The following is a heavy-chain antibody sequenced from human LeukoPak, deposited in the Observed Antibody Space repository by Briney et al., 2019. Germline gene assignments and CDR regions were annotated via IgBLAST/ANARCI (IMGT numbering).Heavy chain of an antibody. CDR2: ISSSSSYI. J-gene: IGHJ4*02. Sequence: GGSLRLSCAASGFTFSSYSMNWVRQAPGKGLEWVSSISSSSSYIHYADSLKGRFTIYRDNAKNSLYLQMNSLRVEDTAVYYCARDSLSMIVGRQKRGLDYWGQGTLVTVSS. D-gene: IGHD3-22*01. CDR1: GFTFSSYS. V-gene: IGHV3-21*01. CDR3: ARDSLSMIVGRQKRGLDY.